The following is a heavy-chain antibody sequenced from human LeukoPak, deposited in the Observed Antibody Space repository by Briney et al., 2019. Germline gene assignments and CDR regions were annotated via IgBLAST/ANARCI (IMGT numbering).Heavy chain of an antibody. CDR2: INSDATGT. Sequence: PGGSLRLSCAASGFTFSSYRMHWVRQAPGKGLVWVSGINSDATGTRYGDSVKGRFTISGDNAENTVYLQMNSLRAEDTAVYYCARGYAANSFDRWGQGTLVSVPS. V-gene: IGHV3-74*01. D-gene: IGHD6-25*01. CDR3: ARGYAANSFDR. CDR1: GFTFSSYR. J-gene: IGHJ5*02.